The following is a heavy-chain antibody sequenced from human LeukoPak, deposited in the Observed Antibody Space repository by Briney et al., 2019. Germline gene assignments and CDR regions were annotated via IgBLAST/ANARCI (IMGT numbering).Heavy chain of an antibody. D-gene: IGHD2-15*01. CDR1: GGSFSGYY. J-gene: IGHJ6*02. CDR3: ASILGYCSGGSCYRAGYYYYGMDV. V-gene: IGHV4-34*01. Sequence: SETLSLTCAVYGGSFSGYYWSWIRQPPGKGLEWSGEINHSGSTNYNPSLKSRVTISVDTSKNQFSLKLSSVTAADTAVYYCASILGYCSGGSCYRAGYYYYGMDVWGQGTTVTVSS. CDR2: INHSGST.